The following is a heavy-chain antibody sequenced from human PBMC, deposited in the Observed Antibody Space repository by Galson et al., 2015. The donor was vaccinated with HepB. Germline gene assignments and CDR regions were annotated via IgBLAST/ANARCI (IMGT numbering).Heavy chain of an antibody. D-gene: IGHD3-22*01. CDR3: ARLNAHGDSSGYYSGWDAFDI. CDR2: IDPSDSYT. Sequence: QSGAEVKKPGESLRISCKGSGYSFTSYWISWVRQMPGKGLEWMGRIDPSDSYTNYSPSFQGHVTISADKSISTAYLQWSSLKASDTAMYYCARLNAHGDSSGYYSGWDAFDIWGQGTMITVSS. CDR1: GYSFTSYW. V-gene: IGHV5-10-1*01. J-gene: IGHJ3*02.